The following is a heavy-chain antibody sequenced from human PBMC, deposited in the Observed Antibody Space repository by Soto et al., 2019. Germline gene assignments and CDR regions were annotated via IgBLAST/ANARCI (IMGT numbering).Heavy chain of an antibody. CDR1: GYSFTSYW. D-gene: IGHD6-13*01. J-gene: IGHJ6*02. CDR2: IYPGDSDT. V-gene: IGHV5-51*01. CDR3: ARHELGGDPQRLVLAPSYYYYYGMDV. Sequence: GESLKISCKGSGYSFTSYWIGWVRQMPGKGLEWMGIIYPGDSDTRYSPSFQGQVTISADKSISTAYLQWSSLKASDTAMYYCARHELGGDPQRLVLAPSYYYYYGMDVWGQGTTVTVSS.